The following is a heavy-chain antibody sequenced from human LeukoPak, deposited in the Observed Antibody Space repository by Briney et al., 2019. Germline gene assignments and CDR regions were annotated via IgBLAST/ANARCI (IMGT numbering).Heavy chain of an antibody. D-gene: IGHD3-22*01. J-gene: IGHJ4*02. CDR2: ISAYNGNT. CDR1: GYTFTSYG. Sequence: ASVKVSCKASGYTFTSYGISWVRQAPGQGLEWMGWISAYNGNTNYAQKLQGRVTMTTDTSTRTAYMELRSLRSDDTAVYYCARDRGDSSAYYYVARYWGQGTLVTVSS. V-gene: IGHV1-18*01. CDR3: ARDRGDSSAYYYVARY.